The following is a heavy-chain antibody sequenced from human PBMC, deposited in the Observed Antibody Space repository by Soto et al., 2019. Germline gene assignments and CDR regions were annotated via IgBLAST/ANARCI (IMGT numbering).Heavy chain of an antibody. CDR1: GFTVSSNY. D-gene: IGHD2-15*01. J-gene: IGHJ6*03. Sequence: EVQLVESGGGLVQPGGSLRLSCAASGFTVSSNYMSWVRQAPGKGLEWVSLIQSGGSTYYAGSVKGRFTISRDNTKNTLFLQMNSLRADDTAVYDCARDDVHCSGGRCYGVPMAVWGKGTTVTVSS. CDR2: IQSGGST. V-gene: IGHV3-66*01. CDR3: ARDDVHCSGGRCYGVPMAV.